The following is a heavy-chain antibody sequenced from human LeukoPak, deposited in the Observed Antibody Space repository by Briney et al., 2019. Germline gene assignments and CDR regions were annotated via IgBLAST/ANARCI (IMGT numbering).Heavy chain of an antibody. CDR2: INHSGST. Sequence: SETLSLTCAVYGGSFSGYYWSWIRQPPGKGLEWIGEINHSGSTNYNPSLKSRVTISVDTSKNQFSLKLSSVTAADTAVYYCAREGPTLLIWLPYYYYYGMDVWGQGTTVTVSS. CDR1: GGSFSGYY. J-gene: IGHJ6*02. D-gene: IGHD2-8*01. CDR3: AREGPTLLIWLPYYYYYGMDV. V-gene: IGHV4-34*01.